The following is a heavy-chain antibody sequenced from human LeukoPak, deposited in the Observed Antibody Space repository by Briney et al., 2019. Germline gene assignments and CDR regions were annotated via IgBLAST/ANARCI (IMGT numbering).Heavy chain of an antibody. CDR3: ARAEHHMNGKGTVGVYFDF. D-gene: IGHD3/OR15-3a*01. V-gene: IGHV3-7*05. J-gene: IGHJ2*01. CDR2: ISPDSSAK. Sequence: GGSLRLSCLASGFTFSGQYMSWVRQAPGKGLAWVAHISPDSSAKQYVDSVKGRFSISKDNAQNALFLQMDSLRVEDSAVDCCARAEHHMNGKGTVGVYFDFWGRGTLVTVSS. CDR1: GFTFSGQY.